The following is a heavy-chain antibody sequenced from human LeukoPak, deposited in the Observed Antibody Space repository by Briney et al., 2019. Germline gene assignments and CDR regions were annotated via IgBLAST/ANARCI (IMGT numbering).Heavy chain of an antibody. D-gene: IGHD3-10*01. V-gene: IGHV4-34*01. CDR1: GGSFSGYY. Sequence: SETLSLTCAVYGGSFSGYYWSWIRQPPGKGLEWIGEINHSGSTNYNPSLKSRVTISVDTSKNQFSLRLSSATAADTAVYYCARGPYYYGSGPVNWFDPWGQGTLVTVSS. J-gene: IGHJ5*02. CDR3: ARGPYYYGSGPVNWFDP. CDR2: INHSGST.